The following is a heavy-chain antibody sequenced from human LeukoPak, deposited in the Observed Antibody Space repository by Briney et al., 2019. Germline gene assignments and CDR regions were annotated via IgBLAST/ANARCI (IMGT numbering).Heavy chain of an antibody. CDR3: ATGGRSGVAFES. CDR1: GFIASSNY. J-gene: IGHJ4*02. V-gene: IGHV3-53*01. Sequence: GSLRLSCTASGFIASSNYMSWVRQAPGKGLEWVSLIYSGGSTYYADSVMGRSTISRDKSNNTLYLQMNSLRAEDTAVYYCATGGRSGVAFESWGQGTLVTVSS. CDR2: IYSGGST. D-gene: IGHD2-15*01.